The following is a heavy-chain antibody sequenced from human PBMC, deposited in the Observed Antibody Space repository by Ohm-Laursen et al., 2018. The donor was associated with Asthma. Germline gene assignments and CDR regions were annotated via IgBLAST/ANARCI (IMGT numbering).Heavy chain of an antibody. CDR3: AYEFGGSGDY. D-gene: IGHD3-10*01. CDR1: GFTFSRYW. V-gene: IGHV3-74*01. CDR2: INGDGGIK. J-gene: IGHJ4*02. Sequence: SLRLSCAASGFTFSRYWMHWVRQAPGKGLVWVSRINGDGGIKSYAASVKGRFTISRDDAKNTVYLQMNSLRADDTAVYYCAYEFGGSGDYWGQGTLVTVSS.